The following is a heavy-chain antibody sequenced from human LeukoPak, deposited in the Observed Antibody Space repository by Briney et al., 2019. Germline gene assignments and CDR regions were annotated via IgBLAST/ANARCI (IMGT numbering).Heavy chain of an antibody. CDR2: INHSGST. V-gene: IGHV4-34*01. Sequence: SETLSLTCAVYGGSFSGYYWSWIRQPPGKGLEWIGGINHSGSTNYNPSLKSRVTISVDTSKNQFSLKLSSVTAADTAVYYCARRAIVVVPAAVRDAFDIW. J-gene: IGHJ3*02. CDR3: ARRAIVVVPAAVRDAFDI. CDR1: GGSFSGYY. D-gene: IGHD2-2*01.